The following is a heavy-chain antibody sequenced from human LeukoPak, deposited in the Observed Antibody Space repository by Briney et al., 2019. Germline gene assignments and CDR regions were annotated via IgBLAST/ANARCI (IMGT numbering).Heavy chain of an antibody. CDR3: ARDYCSSTSCYLD. CDR1: GVSISSSNSY. V-gene: IGHV4-39*06. CDR2: IYYSGST. D-gene: IGHD2-2*01. Sequence: SETLSLTCTVSGVSISSSNSYWGWIRQPPGKGLEWIGSIYYSGSTYYNPSLKSRVTISVDTSKNQFALKLSSVTAADTAVYYCARDYCSSTSCYLDWGQGTLVTVSS. J-gene: IGHJ4*02.